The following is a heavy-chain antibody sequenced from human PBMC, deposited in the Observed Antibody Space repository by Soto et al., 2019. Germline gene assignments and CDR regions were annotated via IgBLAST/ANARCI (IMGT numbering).Heavy chain of an antibody. Sequence: QVQLEQSGAEVKKPGSSVKVSCKASGGTFSNYAISWVRQAPGQGLEWMGGIVPIFGTTYYAQKFQGRVAIIADDSTTTAYLELSSLRSEDTAMYYCARVEAVAGIYNYHGLDVWGQGTAVSVSS. CDR1: GGTFSNYA. J-gene: IGHJ6*02. V-gene: IGHV1-69*12. CDR2: IVPIFGTT. CDR3: ARVEAVAGIYNYHGLDV. D-gene: IGHD6-19*01.